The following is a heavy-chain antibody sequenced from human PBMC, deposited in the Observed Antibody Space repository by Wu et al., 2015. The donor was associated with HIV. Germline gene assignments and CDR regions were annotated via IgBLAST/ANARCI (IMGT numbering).Heavy chain of an antibody. CDR3: ARDIGHLPWLDP. Sequence: QVQLVQSGAEVKKPGSSVKVSCKASGGTFSGYAFSWVRQAPGQGLEWMGQIIPISETTSYAQKFQGRVTITADESTRTVYMDLSSLRSEDTAMYYCARDIGHLPWLDPWGQGTLVIVSS. CDR1: GGTFSGYA. V-gene: IGHV1-69*12. J-gene: IGHJ5*02. CDR2: IIPISETT.